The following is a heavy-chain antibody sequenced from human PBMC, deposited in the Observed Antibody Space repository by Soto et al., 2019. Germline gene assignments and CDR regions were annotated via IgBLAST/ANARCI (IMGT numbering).Heavy chain of an antibody. CDR3: ARGLAYGDYGWLDP. Sequence: QVQLVEAGGGLVKPGGSPRLSCVASEFTFSDYYMTWIRQAPGKGLEWVSYISNSGSTIYYADSVKGRFTISRDNAKNSLYLQMNSLRAEDTAVYYCARGLAYGDYGWLDPWGQGTLVTVSP. D-gene: IGHD4-17*01. J-gene: IGHJ5*02. CDR2: ISNSGSTI. V-gene: IGHV3-11*01. CDR1: EFTFSDYY.